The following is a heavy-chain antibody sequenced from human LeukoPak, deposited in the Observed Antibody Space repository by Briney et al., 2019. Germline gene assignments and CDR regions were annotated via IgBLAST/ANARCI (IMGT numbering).Heavy chain of an antibody. V-gene: IGHV5-51*01. CDR1: GYSFPSSW. CDR2: IYPADSDT. J-gene: IGHJ4*02. CDR3: AREGTAGDFDY. Sequence: GEFLKISCKGSGYSFPSSWIGWVRQMPGKGLEWMAMIYPADSDTRYSPSFQGQVTISADKSISTAYLQWSSLQASDTAMYYCAREGTAGDFDYWGQGTLVTVSS. D-gene: IGHD1-7*01.